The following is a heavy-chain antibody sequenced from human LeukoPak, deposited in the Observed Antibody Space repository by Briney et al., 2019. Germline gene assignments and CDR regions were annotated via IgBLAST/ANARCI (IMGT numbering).Heavy chain of an antibody. CDR1: GYTFTSYY. J-gene: IGHJ4*02. CDR2: INPSGGST. CDR3: ARVSSTNSVAADH. Sequence: ASVKVSCKAPGYTFTSYYMHWVRQAPGQGLEWMGIINPSGGSTSYAQKFQGRVTMTRDTSTSTVYMELSSMRSEDTAVYYCARVSSTNSVAADHWGQGTLVTVYS. D-gene: IGHD6-19*01. V-gene: IGHV1-46*01.